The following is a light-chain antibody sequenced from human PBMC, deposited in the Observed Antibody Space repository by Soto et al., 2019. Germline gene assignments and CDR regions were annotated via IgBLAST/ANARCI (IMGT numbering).Light chain of an antibody. CDR2: GAS. CDR1: QGISST. Sequence: AIQLTQSPSSLSASVGDSVTITCRASQGISSTLAWYQQRPGKTPRLLIYGASSLQSGVPSRFSGSGSGTDFILTISSLQPEDFATYYCQQYKSYPLTFGQGTRLEIK. V-gene: IGKV1-13*02. J-gene: IGKJ5*01. CDR3: QQYKSYPLT.